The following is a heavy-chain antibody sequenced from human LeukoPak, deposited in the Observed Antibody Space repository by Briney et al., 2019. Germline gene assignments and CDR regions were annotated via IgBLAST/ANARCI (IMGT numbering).Heavy chain of an antibody. J-gene: IGHJ4*02. CDR2: MSPDGNKK. CDR1: GFTFSDYN. V-gene: IGHV3-30-3*01. CDR3: ASRDYFDY. Sequence: QAGRSLRLSCAASGFTFSDYNMHWVRQAPGKGLDWVALMSPDGNKKYYADSVKGRFTISRDNSKNRLYLQMNSLRPEDTAVYYCASRDYFDYWGQGTLVTVSS.